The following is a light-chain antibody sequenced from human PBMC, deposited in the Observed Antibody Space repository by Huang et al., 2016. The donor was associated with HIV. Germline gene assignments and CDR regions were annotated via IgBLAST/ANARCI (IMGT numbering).Light chain of an antibody. CDR3: QQANSFPLT. J-gene: IGKJ4*01. V-gene: IGKV1-12*01. CDR2: AAS. Sequence: DIQMTQSPSSVSASVGDRVTITCRATQGISNWLAWYQQRPGKAPKLLIYAASSLKSGVPSRFSGSGSGTDFTLTITSLQPEDSATYYCQQANSFPLTFGGGTKVEIK. CDR1: QGISNW.